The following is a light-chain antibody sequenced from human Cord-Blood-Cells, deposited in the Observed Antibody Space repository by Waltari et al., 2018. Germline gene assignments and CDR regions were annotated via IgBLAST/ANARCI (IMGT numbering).Light chain of an antibody. V-gene: IGLV2-14*01. CDR3: SSYTSSSTWV. J-gene: IGLJ3*02. CDR1: SSDVGGHNY. CDR2: DVS. Sequence: QSALTQPASVSGSPGQSITISCTGTSSDVGGHNYISWNQQHPAKATKLMIYDVSKRPSGVSNRFSGAKSGNTASLTISGLQAEDEADYYCSSYTSSSTWVFGGGTKLTVL.